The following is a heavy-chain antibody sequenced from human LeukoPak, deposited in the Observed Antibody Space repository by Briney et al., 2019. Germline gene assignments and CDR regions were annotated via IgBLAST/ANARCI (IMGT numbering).Heavy chain of an antibody. J-gene: IGHJ4*02. Sequence: GGPLRLSCAASGFTVSSNYMSWVRQAPRKGLEWVSVIYSDGSTYYADSVKGRFTISRDNSKNTLYLQMNSLRAEDTAVYYCAREGTAAAGFDYWGQGTLVTVSS. D-gene: IGHD6-13*01. CDR2: IYSDGST. CDR3: AREGTAAAGFDY. V-gene: IGHV3-53*01. CDR1: GFTVSSNY.